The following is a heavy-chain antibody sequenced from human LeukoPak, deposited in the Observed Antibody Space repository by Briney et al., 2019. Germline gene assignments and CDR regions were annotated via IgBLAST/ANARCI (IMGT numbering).Heavy chain of an antibody. CDR3: ARLYGSGSYPLDY. D-gene: IGHD3-10*01. V-gene: IGHV5-51*01. Sequence: GASLKISYKGSGSSFTSYWIGWVRQMPGKGVGWMGIIYPGDSDTRYSPSFQGQVTISADKSISTAYLQWSSLKASDTAMYYCARLYGSGSYPLDYWGQGTLVTVSS. J-gene: IGHJ4*02. CDR1: GSSFTSYW. CDR2: IYPGDSDT.